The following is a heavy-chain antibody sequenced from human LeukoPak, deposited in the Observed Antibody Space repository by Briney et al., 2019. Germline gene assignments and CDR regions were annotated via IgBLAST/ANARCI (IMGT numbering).Heavy chain of an antibody. D-gene: IGHD3-10*01. CDR3: ARDLGITMVRGASHGDY. Sequence: PGGSLRLSCAASGFTFSSYGMHWVRQAPGKGLEWVAFIRYDGSNKDYADSVKGRFTISRDNSKNTLYLQMNSLRAEDTAVYYCARDLGITMVRGASHGDYWGQGTLVTVSS. CDR1: GFTFSSYG. V-gene: IGHV3-30*02. CDR2: IRYDGSNK. J-gene: IGHJ4*02.